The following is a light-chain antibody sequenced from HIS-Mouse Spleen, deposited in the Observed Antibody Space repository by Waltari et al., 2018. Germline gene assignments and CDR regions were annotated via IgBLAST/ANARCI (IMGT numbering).Light chain of an antibody. V-gene: IGLV2-14*03. Sequence: QSALTQPASVSGSPGQAITISCTGTCSDVGGYNYGSWYQQHPGKAPKLMIYDVSNRPSGVSNRFSGSKSGNTASLTISGLQAEDEADYYCSSYTSSSTLEVVFGGGTKLTVL. CDR1: CSDVGGYNY. CDR3: SSYTSSSTLEVV. J-gene: IGLJ2*01. CDR2: DVS.